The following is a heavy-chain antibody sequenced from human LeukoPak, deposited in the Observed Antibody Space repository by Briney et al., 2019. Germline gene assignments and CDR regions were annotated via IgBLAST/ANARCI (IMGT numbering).Heavy chain of an antibody. CDR3: ARAPNPYQLLWGDNWLDP. Sequence: GGSLRLSCAASGFTFNSYGMHWVRQAPGKGLEWVAFIRYDGNKKYYADSVKGRFTISRDNSKNTLYLQMNSLRAEDTAVYYCARAPNPYQLLWGDNWLDPWGQGTLVTVSS. J-gene: IGHJ5*02. CDR2: IRYDGNKK. CDR1: GFTFNSYG. D-gene: IGHD2-2*01. V-gene: IGHV3-30*02.